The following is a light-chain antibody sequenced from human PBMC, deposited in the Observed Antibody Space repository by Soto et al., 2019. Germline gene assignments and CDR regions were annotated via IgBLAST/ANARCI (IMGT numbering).Light chain of an antibody. CDR1: QSISSH. CDR3: QQYNGWPPWT. CDR2: GAS. Sequence: EIVMTQSPATLSVSPGERATLSCRASQSISSHLVWYQQKPGQAPRLVIYGASTRVTGIPARFSGSGSGTEFTLTISSVQSEDFSVYYCQQYNGWPPWTFGQGTKVEIK. V-gene: IGKV3D-15*01. J-gene: IGKJ1*01.